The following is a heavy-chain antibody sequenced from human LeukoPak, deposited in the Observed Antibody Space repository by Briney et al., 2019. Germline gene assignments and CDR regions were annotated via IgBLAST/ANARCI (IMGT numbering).Heavy chain of an antibody. J-gene: IGHJ3*02. CDR1: GYSISSGYY. CDR2: IYHSGGT. CDR3: ARGNDILTGCAFDI. D-gene: IGHD3-9*01. V-gene: IGHV4-38-2*01. Sequence: PSETLSLTCAVSGYSISSGYYWGWIRQPPGKGLEWIGSIYHSGGTYYNPSLKSRVTISVDTSKNQFSLKLSSVTAADTAVYYCARGNDILTGCAFDIWGQGTMVTVSS.